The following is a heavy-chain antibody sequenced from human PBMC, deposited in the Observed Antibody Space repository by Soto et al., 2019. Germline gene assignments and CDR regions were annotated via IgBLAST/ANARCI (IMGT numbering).Heavy chain of an antibody. J-gene: IGHJ3*01. D-gene: IGHD2-8*01. CDR1: AGSISTINYY. V-gene: IGHV4-31*03. Sequence: QVQLQESGPGLVRPSQTLSLTCTVSAGSISTINYYWSWIRQHPEKGLEWIGYISYSGSTFYHSSLKRRVTLSLDTSKKQFSLTLTSVTAADTVVYYCARSAQWDGFDPWGQGTMVTVSS. CDR2: ISYSGST. CDR3: ARSAQWDGFDP.